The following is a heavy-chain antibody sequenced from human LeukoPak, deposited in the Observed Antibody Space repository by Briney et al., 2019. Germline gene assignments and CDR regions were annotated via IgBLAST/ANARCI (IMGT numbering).Heavy chain of an antibody. D-gene: IGHD3-3*01. CDR1: RFRFSTFP. CDR2: ISAGGETT. J-gene: IGHJ4*02. V-gene: IGHV3-23*01. CDR3: AQIMSPTIYGVLPN. Sequence: GGSLRLSCAASRFRFSTFPMGWVRQAPGKGLEWVSGISAGGETTFYADSVRGRLTISRDNSNNTLYLQMNSLRAEDTAVYYCAQIMSPTIYGVLPNWGQGSLVTVSS.